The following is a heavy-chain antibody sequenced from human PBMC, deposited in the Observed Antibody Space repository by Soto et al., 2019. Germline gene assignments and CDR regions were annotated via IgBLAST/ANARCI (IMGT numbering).Heavy chain of an antibody. J-gene: IGHJ5*01. D-gene: IGHD2-15*01. V-gene: IGHV4-30-4*01. CDR1: GDSISSVDYF. CDR2: IYKSATT. CDR3: ARGRYCLTGRCFPNWLDS. Sequence: SETLSLTCSVSGDSISSVDYFWAWIRQPPGQALEYIGYIYKSATTYYNPSFESRVAISLDTSKSQFSLNVTSVTAADTAVYFCARGRYCLTGRCFPNWLDSWGQGTLVTVYS.